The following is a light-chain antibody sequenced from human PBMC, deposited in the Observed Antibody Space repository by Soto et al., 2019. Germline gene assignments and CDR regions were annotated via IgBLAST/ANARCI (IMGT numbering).Light chain of an antibody. J-gene: IGKJ2*01. V-gene: IGKV3-15*01. CDR1: QRVSTN. CDR3: QQYNNWPYT. CDR2: GAS. Sequence: EIVMTQSPATLSVSPGERATLSCRASQRVSTNLAWYQQKPGQAPRLLIYGASTRATGVPARFSGSGAGTEFTLTISRLQAEEFAVYHCQQYNNWPYTFGQGTKLEIK.